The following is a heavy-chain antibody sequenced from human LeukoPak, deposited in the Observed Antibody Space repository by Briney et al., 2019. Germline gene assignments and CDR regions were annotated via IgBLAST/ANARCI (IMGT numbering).Heavy chain of an antibody. CDR2: ITGSGGST. CDR1: GFTFSDYA. D-gene: IGHD1-26*01. CDR3: AKSKGELLRFDY. J-gene: IGHJ4*02. Sequence: GGSLRLSCAASGFTFSDYAMHWVRQAPGKGLEGVSTITGSGGSTYYADSVKGRFTISRDNFKNTLYLQMNSLRAEDAAVYYCAKSKGELLRFDYWGQGTLVTVSS. V-gene: IGHV3-23*01.